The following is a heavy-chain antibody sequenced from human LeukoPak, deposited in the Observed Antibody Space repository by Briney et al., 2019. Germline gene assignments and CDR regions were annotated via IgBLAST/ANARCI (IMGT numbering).Heavy chain of an antibody. CDR3: AENPGNNYPQS. CDR1: GFTFGNYA. J-gene: IGHJ4*02. V-gene: IGHV3-23*01. D-gene: IGHD4-11*01. Sequence: GGSLRLSCITSGFTFGNYAMSWVRQAPGKGLEWVSAINGRGGSTYYADSVKGRFTISRDNSKNTLYLQMNSLRAEDTAIYYCAENPGNNYPQSWGQGTLVTVSS. CDR2: INGRGGST.